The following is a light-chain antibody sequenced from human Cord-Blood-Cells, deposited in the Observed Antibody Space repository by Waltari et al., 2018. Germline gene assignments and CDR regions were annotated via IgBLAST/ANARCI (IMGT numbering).Light chain of an antibody. CDR3: SSYTSSSTLV. Sequence: QSALTQPASVSGSPGQSITISCTGTSSDVGGYKYVPWYQQHPGKAPQLMIYDVSNRPSGVSNRFSGSKSGNTASLTISGLQAEDEADYYCSSYTSSSTLVFGTGTKVTVL. CDR2: DVS. CDR1: SSDVGGYKY. J-gene: IGLJ1*01. V-gene: IGLV2-14*01.